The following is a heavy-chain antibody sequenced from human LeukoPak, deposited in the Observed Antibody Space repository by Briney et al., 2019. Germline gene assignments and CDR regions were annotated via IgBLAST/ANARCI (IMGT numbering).Heavy chain of an antibody. CDR1: GYTFTGYY. J-gene: IGHJ6*03. Sequence: GASVKVSCKASGYTFTGYYMHWVRQAPGQGLEWMGWINPNSGGTNYAQKFQGRVTMTRDTSISTAYMELSRLRSDDTAVYYCARAQNCGGDCYIPYYYYYYMDVWGKGTTVTVSS. CDR3: ARAQNCGGDCYIPYYYYYYMDV. CDR2: INPNSGGT. V-gene: IGHV1-2*02. D-gene: IGHD2-21*01.